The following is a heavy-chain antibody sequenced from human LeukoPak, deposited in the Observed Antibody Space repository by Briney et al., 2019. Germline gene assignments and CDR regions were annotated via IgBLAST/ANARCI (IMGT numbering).Heavy chain of an antibody. Sequence: GGSLRLSCVASGFTFTNAWMSWVRQAPGTGLEWVGRIKNKAGSETTEYTAPVKGRLTISRDDSKNTLFLQMNSLKAEDTAVYYCVTEGYGYVHHSFDIWGQGTVVSVSS. J-gene: IGHJ3*02. D-gene: IGHD5-18*01. CDR1: GFTFTNAW. CDR2: IKNKAGSETT. V-gene: IGHV3-15*01. CDR3: VTEGYGYVHHSFDI.